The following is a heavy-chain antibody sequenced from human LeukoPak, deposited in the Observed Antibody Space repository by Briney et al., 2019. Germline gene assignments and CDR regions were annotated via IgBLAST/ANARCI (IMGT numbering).Heavy chain of an antibody. CDR3: ARMVYFDY. CDR1: GYAFTSYH. CDR2: MSPNSGDT. J-gene: IGHJ4*02. Sequence: ASVKVSCKASGYAFTSYHINWVRQATGQGLEWMGWMSPNSGDTGFAQKFQGRVTMTRDTSISTAYMELSRLRSDDTAVYYCARMVYFDYWGQGTLVTVSS. V-gene: IGHV1-8*01. D-gene: IGHD2-8*01.